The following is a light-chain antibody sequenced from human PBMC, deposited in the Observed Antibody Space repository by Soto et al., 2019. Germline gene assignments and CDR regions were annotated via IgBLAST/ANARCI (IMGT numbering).Light chain of an antibody. CDR2: NNN. CDR3: AAWDDSLNGAV. V-gene: IGLV1-44*01. Sequence: QAVVTQQPSASGTPGQRVTIACSGSSSNIGSTTVKWYQQLPGTAPKLLIYNNNQRPSWVPDRFSGSKSGTSASLAISGLQSEDEADYYCAAWDDSLNGAVFGGGTKLTVL. J-gene: IGLJ3*02. CDR1: SSNIGSTT.